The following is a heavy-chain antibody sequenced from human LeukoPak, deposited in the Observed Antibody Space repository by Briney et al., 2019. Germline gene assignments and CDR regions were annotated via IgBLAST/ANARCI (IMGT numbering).Heavy chain of an antibody. J-gene: IGHJ4*02. CDR1: GGSINGGNYY. Sequence: PSETLSFTCTVSGGSINGGNYYWTWLRQPAGKGLEWIGRISPSGSTNHNPSLKSRITISLDTSKNQFSLKLNSMTAADTAVYYCARNAPEGLDYWGQGTLVTVSS. D-gene: IGHD2-2*01. CDR3: ARNAPEGLDY. V-gene: IGHV4-61*02. CDR2: ISPSGST.